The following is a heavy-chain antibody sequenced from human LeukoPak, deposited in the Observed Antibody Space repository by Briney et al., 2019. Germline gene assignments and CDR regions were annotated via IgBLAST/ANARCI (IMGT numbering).Heavy chain of an antibody. CDR3: WSLSKDLGELSDFDY. J-gene: IGHJ4*02. Sequence: PGGSLKLSCAASGFTFSGSAMHWVRQDSGKGQEWVGRIRSKANSYATAYAASVKGRFTISRDDSKNTAYLQMNSLKTEDTAVYYCWSLSKDLGELSDFDYWGQGTLVTVSS. V-gene: IGHV3-73*01. CDR1: GFTFSGSA. CDR2: IRSKANSYAT. D-gene: IGHD3-16*02.